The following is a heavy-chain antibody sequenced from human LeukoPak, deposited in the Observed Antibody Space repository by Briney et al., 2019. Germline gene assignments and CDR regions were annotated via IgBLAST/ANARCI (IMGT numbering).Heavy chain of an antibody. Sequence: SETLSLTCTVSGGSISSSSYYWGWIRQPPGKGLEWIGIIYYSGSTSYNPSLKTRVTISVDTSKNQFSLKLSSVTAADTAVYYCARGRDIAAAGTYYYYYYYMDVWGKGTTVTVSS. J-gene: IGHJ6*03. CDR1: GGSISSSSYY. CDR2: IYYSGST. V-gene: IGHV4-39*01. D-gene: IGHD6-13*01. CDR3: ARGRDIAAAGTYYYYYYYMDV.